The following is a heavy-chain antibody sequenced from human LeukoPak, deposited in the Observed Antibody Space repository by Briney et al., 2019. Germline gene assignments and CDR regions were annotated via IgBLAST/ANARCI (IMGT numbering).Heavy chain of an antibody. CDR1: GFTFSTYS. CDR2: ISSSSSYI. Sequence: PGGSLRLSCAVSGFTFSTYSMNWVRQAPGKGLEWVSSISSSSSYIYYADSVKGRFTISRDNAKNSLYLQMNSLRVEDTAVYYCARFSEYYDSSLHYVDHWGQGTLVSVSS. D-gene: IGHD3-22*01. J-gene: IGHJ4*02. CDR3: ARFSEYYDSSLHYVDH. V-gene: IGHV3-21*01.